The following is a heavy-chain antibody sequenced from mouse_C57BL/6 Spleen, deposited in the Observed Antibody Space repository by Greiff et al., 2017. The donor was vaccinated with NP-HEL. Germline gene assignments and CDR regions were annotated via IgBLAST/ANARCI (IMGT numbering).Heavy chain of an antibody. CDR2: IYPGSGST. V-gene: IGHV1-55*01. Sequence: VQLQQSGAELVKPGASVKMSCKASGYTFTSYWITWVKQRPGQGLEWIGDIYPGSGSTNYNEKFKSKATLTVDTSSSTAYMQLSSLTSEDSAVYYCARGYSNYDWFAYWGQGTLVTVSA. CDR3: ARGYSNYDWFAY. J-gene: IGHJ3*01. D-gene: IGHD2-5*01. CDR1: GYTFTSYW.